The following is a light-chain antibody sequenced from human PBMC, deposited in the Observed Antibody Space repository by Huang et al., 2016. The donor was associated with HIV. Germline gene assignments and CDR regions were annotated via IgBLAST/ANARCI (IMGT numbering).Light chain of an antibody. CDR2: KVS. Sequence: DVVMTQSPLSLPVTLGQPASISCRSSQSLVYSDGNTYLDWFQQRPGQSPRRLIYKVSNRDSGVPDRVSGSGSGTDFTLEISRVEAEDVGVYYCMQGTHWLLYTFGQGTKLEI. CDR3: MQGTHWLLYT. CDR1: QSLVYSDGNTY. J-gene: IGKJ2*01. V-gene: IGKV2-30*01.